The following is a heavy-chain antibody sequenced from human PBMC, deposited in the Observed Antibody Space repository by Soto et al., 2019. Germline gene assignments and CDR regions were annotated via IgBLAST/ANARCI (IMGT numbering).Heavy chain of an antibody. CDR3: ATGTRDGYNYWYFDL. D-gene: IGHD1-7*01. J-gene: IGHJ2*01. CDR1: GGTFGNFA. CDR2: IIPIYGTS. Sequence: QVQLVQSAAELKKPGSSVKGSWKASGGTFGNFAISWVRHAPGQGPEWVAGIIPIYGTSNYADDFRGRITLTADESTATDYMELSRLRSEDTAIYYCATGTRDGYNYWYFDLWGRGTQVTVSS. V-gene: IGHV1-69*01.